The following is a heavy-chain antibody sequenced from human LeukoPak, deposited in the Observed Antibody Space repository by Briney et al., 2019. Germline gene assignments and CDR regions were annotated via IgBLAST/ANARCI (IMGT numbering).Heavy chain of an antibody. CDR1: GGSISNYY. V-gene: IGHV4-59*01. CDR3: ARRSPRYCGLDV. Sequence: SETLSLTCTVSGGSISNYYWSWIRQPPGEGLEWIAYVYYSGSPTYNPSLKSRVTISVDTSKNQFSLKLTSVTAADTAVYYCARRSPRYCGLDVWGHGTTVTVSS. CDR2: VYYSGSP. J-gene: IGHJ6*02. D-gene: IGHD3-10*01.